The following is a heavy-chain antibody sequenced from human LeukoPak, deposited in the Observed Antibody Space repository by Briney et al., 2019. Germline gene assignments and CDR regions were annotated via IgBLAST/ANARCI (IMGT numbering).Heavy chain of an antibody. J-gene: IGHJ6*02. CDR1: GFTFDDCA. Sequence: PGGSLRLSCAASGFTFDDCAMHWVRQALGKGLEWVSLISGDGGITYYADSVKGRFTISRDNSKNSLYLHMNSLRTDDIALYYCAEVLGGPSFGGYNSGPDYYYYGIEFWGQGTTVTVSS. CDR2: ISGDGGIT. V-gene: IGHV3-43*02. D-gene: IGHD5-24*01. CDR3: AEVLGGPSFGGYNSGPDYYYYGIEF.